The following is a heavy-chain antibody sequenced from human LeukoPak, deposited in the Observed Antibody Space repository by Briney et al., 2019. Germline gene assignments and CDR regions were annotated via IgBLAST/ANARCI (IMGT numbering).Heavy chain of an antibody. CDR2: ISSSGSTI. D-gene: IGHD6-19*01. Sequence: PGGSLRLSCAACGFTFSDYYMSWIRQAPGKGLEWVSYISSSGSTIYYADSVKGRFTISRDNAKNSLYLQMNSLRAEDTAVYYCARMAVAGTLFDYWGQGTLVTVSS. V-gene: IGHV3-11*01. J-gene: IGHJ4*02. CDR3: ARMAVAGTLFDY. CDR1: GFTFSDYY.